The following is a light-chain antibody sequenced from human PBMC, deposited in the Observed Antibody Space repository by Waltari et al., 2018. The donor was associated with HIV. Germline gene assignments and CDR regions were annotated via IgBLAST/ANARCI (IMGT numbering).Light chain of an antibody. CDR3: SSFTTSNSLL. V-gene: IGLV2-14*01. Sequence: QSALTQPASVSGSPGQSITVSCTGTSSDIGAYDFVSWYQQTPGTALKLVIYEVSNRPSGISYRFSCSKSGNTASLTISGLQTEDEADYYCSSFTTSNSLLFGGGTKVTVL. CDR1: SSDIGAYDF. CDR2: EVS. J-gene: IGLJ2*01.